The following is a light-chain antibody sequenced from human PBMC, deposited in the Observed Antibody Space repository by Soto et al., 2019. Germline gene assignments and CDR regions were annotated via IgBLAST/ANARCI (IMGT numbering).Light chain of an antibody. J-gene: IGLJ1*01. CDR3: SSYTSSSTYV. Sequence: QSALTQPPSVSGPPGQSVTISCTGTSSDVGGYNRVSWYRQPPGTAPKLMIYEVSNRPSGVPDRFSGSKSGNTASLTISGLQAEDEADYYCSSYTSSSTYVFGTGTKVTVL. V-gene: IGLV2-18*02. CDR2: EVS. CDR1: SSDVGGYNR.